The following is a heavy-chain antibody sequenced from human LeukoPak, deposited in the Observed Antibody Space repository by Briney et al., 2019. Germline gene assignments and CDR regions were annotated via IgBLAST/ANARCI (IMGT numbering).Heavy chain of an antibody. CDR1: GGSLSGSRYY. CDR2: INHSGST. J-gene: IGHJ4*02. D-gene: IGHD2-15*01. Sequence: ASETLSLTCTVSGGSLSGSRYYWGWIRQPPGKGLEWIGEINHSGSTNYNPSLKSRVTISVDTSKNQFSLKLSSVTAADTAVYYCARGRIPRPWWYFDYWGQGTLATVSS. CDR3: ARGRIPRPWWYFDY. V-gene: IGHV4-39*07.